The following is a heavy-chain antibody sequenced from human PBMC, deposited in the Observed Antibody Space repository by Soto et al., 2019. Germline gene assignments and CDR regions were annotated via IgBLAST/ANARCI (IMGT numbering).Heavy chain of an antibody. CDR2: MNPNSGNT. CDR3: ARDPYWEADRAFDY. V-gene: IGHV1-8*01. J-gene: IGHJ4*02. D-gene: IGHD2-8*02. Sequence: QVQLVQSGAEVKKPGASVKVSCKASGYTFTSYDINWVRQATGQGLEWMGWMNPNSGNTGYAQKFQGRVTMTRNTSISTAYMELSSLRSEDTAVYYCARDPYWEADRAFDYWGQGTLVTVSS. CDR1: GYTFTSYD.